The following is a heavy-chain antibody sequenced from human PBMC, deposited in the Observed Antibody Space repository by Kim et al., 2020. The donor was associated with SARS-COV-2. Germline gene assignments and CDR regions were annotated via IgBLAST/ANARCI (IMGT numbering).Heavy chain of an antibody. J-gene: IGHJ4*02. D-gene: IGHD1-1*01. CDR1: GFTFSSYG. CDR2: ISYDGSNK. CDR3: ARDDSTQLERRGAFDY. V-gene: IGHV3-33*05. Sequence: GGSLRLSCAASGFTFSSYGMHWVRQAPGKGLEWVAVISYDGSNKYYADSVKGRFTISRDNSKNTLYLQMNSLRAEDTAVYYCARDDSTQLERRGAFDYWGQRTLVTVSS.